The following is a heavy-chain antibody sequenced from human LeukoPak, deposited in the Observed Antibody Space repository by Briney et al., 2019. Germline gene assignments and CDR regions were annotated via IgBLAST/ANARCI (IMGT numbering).Heavy chain of an antibody. CDR3: TTRQFITMVRGVILSRPDAFDI. D-gene: IGHD3-10*01. J-gene: IGHJ3*02. Sequence: GGSLRLSCAASGFTFSNAWMSWVRQAPGKGLEWVGRIKSKTDGGTTDYAAPVKGRFTISRDDSKNTLYLQMNSLKTEDTAVYYCTTRQFITMVRGVILSRPDAFDIWGQGTMVTVSS. CDR1: GFTFSNAW. CDR2: IKSKTDGGTT. V-gene: IGHV3-15*01.